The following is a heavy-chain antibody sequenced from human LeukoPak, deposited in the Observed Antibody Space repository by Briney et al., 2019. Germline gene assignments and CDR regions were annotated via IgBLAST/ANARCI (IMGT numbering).Heavy chain of an antibody. Sequence: SVKVSCKASGDTFSSYAISWVRQAPGQGLEWMGRIIPIFGTANYAQKFQGRVTITTDESTSTPYMELSSLRSEDTAVYYCARSYYYGSGHFDYLGQGTLVTVSS. CDR1: GDTFSSYA. CDR2: IIPIFGTA. V-gene: IGHV1-69*05. CDR3: ARSYYYGSGHFDY. D-gene: IGHD3-10*01. J-gene: IGHJ4*02.